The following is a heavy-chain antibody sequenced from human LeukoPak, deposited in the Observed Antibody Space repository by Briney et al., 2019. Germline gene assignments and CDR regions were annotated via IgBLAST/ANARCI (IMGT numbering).Heavy chain of an antibody. Sequence: SETLSLTCTVSGVPISSHYWSWSRQPPGKGLEWIGNIYYDGTTNYNPSLRSRITVSIDTSRNQFSLRLSSVTTADSAMYYCARSGDSSAYFGSWGQGTLVAVSS. CDR1: GVPISSHY. CDR2: IYYDGTT. D-gene: IGHD3-22*01. CDR3: ARSGDSSAYFGS. V-gene: IGHV4-59*11. J-gene: IGHJ4*02.